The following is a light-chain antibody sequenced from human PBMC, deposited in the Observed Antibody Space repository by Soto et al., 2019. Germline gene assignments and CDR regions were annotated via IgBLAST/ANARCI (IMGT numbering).Light chain of an antibody. V-gene: IGKV1-39*01. J-gene: IGKJ3*01. CDR1: QSISSY. CDR3: QQSYSTLST. CDR2: AAS. Sequence: DIQMTQSPSSLSASVGDRVTITCRASQSISSYLNWYQQKPGKAPKLLIYAASSLQSGVPSRFSGRGSATDFTLTFSSLQPEDFATYYCQQSYSTLSTFGPGTKVDIK.